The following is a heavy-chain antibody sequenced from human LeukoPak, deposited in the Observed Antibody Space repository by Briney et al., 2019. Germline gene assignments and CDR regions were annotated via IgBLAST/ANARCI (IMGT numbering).Heavy chain of an antibody. CDR2: IYYSGST. V-gene: IGHV4-30-4*08. CDR3: AREATYEAAAVGLFDY. CDR1: GGSISSGDYY. J-gene: IGHJ4*02. Sequence: SQTLSLTCTVSGGSISSGDYYWSWIRQPPGKGLEGIGYIYYSGSTYYNPSLKSRVTISVDTSKNQFSLKLSSVTAADTAVYYCAREATYEAAAVGLFDYWGQGTLVTVSS. D-gene: IGHD2-2*01.